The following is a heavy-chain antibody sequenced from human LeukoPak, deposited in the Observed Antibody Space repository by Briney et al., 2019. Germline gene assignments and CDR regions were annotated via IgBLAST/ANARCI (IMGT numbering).Heavy chain of an antibody. J-gene: IGHJ4*02. CDR2: IKEDGSEK. V-gene: IGHV3-7*05. CDR3: VKNGISFDD. Sequence: GGSLRLSFAASGLTFSRNWMSWVRQAPGKGREWVARIKEDGSEKNYLGSVKGRFTISRDNAQNSLDLQMNSLRAEDTAVYYCVKNGISFDDWGQGTLVTVSS. D-gene: IGHD2-21*01. CDR1: GLTFSRNW.